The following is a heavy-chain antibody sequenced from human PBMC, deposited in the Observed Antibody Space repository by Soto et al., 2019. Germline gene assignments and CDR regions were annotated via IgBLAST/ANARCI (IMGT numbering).Heavy chain of an antibody. J-gene: IGHJ4*02. CDR3: ARRAPYSSSCL. CDR2: ISSSSSYI. CDR1: GFTFSSYS. D-gene: IGHD6-13*01. V-gene: IGHV3-21*01. Sequence: GGSLRLSCAASGFTFSSYSMNWVRQAPGKGLEWVSSISSSSSYIYYADSVKGRFTISRDNAKNSLYLQMNSLRAEDTAVYYCARRAPYSSSCLWGQGTLVTVSS.